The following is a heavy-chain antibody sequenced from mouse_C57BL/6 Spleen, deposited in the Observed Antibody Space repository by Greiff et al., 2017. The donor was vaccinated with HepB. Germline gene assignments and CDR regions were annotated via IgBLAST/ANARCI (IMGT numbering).Heavy chain of an antibody. V-gene: IGHV5-17*01. CDR1: GFTFSDYG. CDR3: ARPELLRPYFDY. D-gene: IGHD1-2*01. J-gene: IGHJ2*01. Sequence: EVKLVESGGGLVKPGGSLKLSCAASGFTFSDYGMHWVRQAPEKGLEWVAYISSGSSTIYYADTVKGRFTISRDNAKNTLFLQMTSLRSEDTAMYYCARPELLRPYFDYWGQGTTLTVSS. CDR2: ISSGSSTI.